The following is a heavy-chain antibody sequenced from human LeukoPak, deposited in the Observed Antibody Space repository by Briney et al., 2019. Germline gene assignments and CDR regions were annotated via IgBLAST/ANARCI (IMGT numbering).Heavy chain of an antibody. Sequence: SETLSLTCTVSGGSISSYYWSWIRQPPGKGLEWIGYMYHSGTTNYNPSLKSRVTTSIDTSKDQFSLKLTSVTAADTAVYYCARNNGPVLEPWGQGSLVTVSS. V-gene: IGHV4-59*08. CDR2: MYHSGTT. J-gene: IGHJ5*02. CDR3: ARNNGPVLEP. D-gene: IGHD1-14*01. CDR1: GGSISSYY.